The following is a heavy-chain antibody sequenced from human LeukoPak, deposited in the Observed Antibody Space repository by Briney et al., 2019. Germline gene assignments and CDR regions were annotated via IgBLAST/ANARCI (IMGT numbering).Heavy chain of an antibody. J-gene: IGHJ5*02. V-gene: IGHV4-59*12. CDR2: IYHSGST. Sequence: SETLSLTCTVSGGSISSYYWSWIRQPPGKGLEWIGYIYHSGSTYYNPSLKSRVTISVDRSKNQFSLKLSSVTAADTAVYYCARGRVDWFDPWGQGTLVTVSS. D-gene: IGHD2-15*01. CDR3: ARGRVDWFDP. CDR1: GGSISSYY.